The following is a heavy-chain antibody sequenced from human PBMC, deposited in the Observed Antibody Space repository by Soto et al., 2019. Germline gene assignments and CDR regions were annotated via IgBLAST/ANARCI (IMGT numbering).Heavy chain of an antibody. Sequence: GGSLRLSCAASGFTFNSFAMSWVRQAPGKGLEWVSGITGSGGSIYYADSVKGRFTISRDNSMNTLYLQMNSLRAKDTAVYYCAKDQSSTIAGRRGFDYWGQGALVTVSS. V-gene: IGHV3-23*01. J-gene: IGHJ4*02. CDR3: AKDQSSTIAGRRGFDY. CDR1: GFTFNSFA. D-gene: IGHD6-6*01. CDR2: ITGSGGSI.